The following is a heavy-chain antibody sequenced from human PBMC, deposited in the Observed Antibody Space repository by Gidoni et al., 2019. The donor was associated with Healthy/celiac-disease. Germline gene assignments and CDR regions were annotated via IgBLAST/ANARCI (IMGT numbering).Heavy chain of an antibody. Sequence: QVQLVESGGGVVQPVRYLRLSWAASGFTSSRYAIHWVRQAPGKVLEWVAVISYDGSNKYYADSVNGRFTISRDNSKNTLYPQMNSLRAEDTAVYYCALLWFGELTQDAFDIWGQGTMVTVSS. CDR1: GFTSSRYA. CDR2: ISYDGSNK. V-gene: IGHV3-30*04. CDR3: ALLWFGELTQDAFDI. D-gene: IGHD3-10*01. J-gene: IGHJ3*02.